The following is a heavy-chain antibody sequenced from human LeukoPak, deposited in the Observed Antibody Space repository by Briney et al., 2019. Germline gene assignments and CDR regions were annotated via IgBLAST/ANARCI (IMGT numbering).Heavy chain of an antibody. Sequence: PGGSLRLSRAASGFTFNNAWMSWVRQAPGKGLEWVGRIKSKTDGGTIDYAAPVKGRFTISRDDSKDTLYLQMNSLKTEDTAVYYCSRYRYGSYYFDYWGQGTLVTVSS. V-gene: IGHV3-15*01. CDR1: GFTFNNAW. CDR3: SRYRYGSYYFDY. J-gene: IGHJ4*02. CDR2: IKSKTDGGTI. D-gene: IGHD5-18*01.